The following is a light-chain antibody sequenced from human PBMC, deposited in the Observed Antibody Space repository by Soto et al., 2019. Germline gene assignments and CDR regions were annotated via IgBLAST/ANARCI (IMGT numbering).Light chain of an antibody. V-gene: IGKV1-6*01. CDR1: QGIRND. J-gene: IGKJ3*01. Sequence: AILMTQSPSSLSASVGDRVTITCRASQGIRNDLDWFQQKPGKAPKLLIYAASNLQSGVPARFSGSGSGTDFTLTISSLQPEDFATYYCLQKYFYPFTFGPGTKVDMK. CDR3: LQKYFYPFT. CDR2: AAS.